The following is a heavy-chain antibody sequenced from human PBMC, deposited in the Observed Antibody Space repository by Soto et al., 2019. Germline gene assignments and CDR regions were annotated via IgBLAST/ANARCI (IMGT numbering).Heavy chain of an antibody. V-gene: IGHV4-31*03. J-gene: IGHJ4*02. CDR1: GDSIRSGGHY. CDR2: IYYSGST. Sequence: SETLSLTCTVSGDSIRSGGHYCICIRQHPWKGLEWIGFIYYSGSTFYNASLKSRLTISVDTSKNQFSLKLSSVTAADTAVYYCARRFCSGGNCYYSHFDYWGQGTLVTVSS. D-gene: IGHD2-15*01. CDR3: ARRFCSGGNCYYSHFDY.